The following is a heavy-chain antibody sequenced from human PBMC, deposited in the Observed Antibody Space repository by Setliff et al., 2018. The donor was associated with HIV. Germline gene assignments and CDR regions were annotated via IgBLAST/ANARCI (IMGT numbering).Heavy chain of an antibody. V-gene: IGHV3-74*01. D-gene: IGHD1-26*01. CDR3: ARDRGYTIVGAAEGDH. J-gene: IGHJ4*02. CDR2: IKNDGRDT. Sequence: GGSLRLSCDASGFIFGTYLMHWVRQAPGKGLVWVSRIKNDGRDTDYADSVKGRFTISRDNAKNTVYLQMNSLRAEDTAVYYCARDRGYTIVGAAEGDHWGQGSLVTVSS. CDR1: GFIFGTYL.